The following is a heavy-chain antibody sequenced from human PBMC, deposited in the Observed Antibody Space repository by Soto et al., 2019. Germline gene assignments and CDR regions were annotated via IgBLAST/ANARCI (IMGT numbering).Heavy chain of an antibody. CDR2: ISGSGGST. D-gene: IGHD2-15*01. CDR3: AKGRCSGGSCYSSDY. J-gene: IGHJ4*02. V-gene: IGHV3-23*01. Sequence: GGSLRLSCAASGFTFSSYAMNWVRQAPGKGLEWVSAISGSGGSTYYADSVTGRFTISRDNSKSTLYLQMNSLRAEDTAVYYCAKGRCSGGSCYSSDYWGQGTLVTVSS. CDR1: GFTFSSYA.